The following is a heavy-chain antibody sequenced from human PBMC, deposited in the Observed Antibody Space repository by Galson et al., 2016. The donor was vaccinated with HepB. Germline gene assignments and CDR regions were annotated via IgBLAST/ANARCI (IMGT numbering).Heavy chain of an antibody. D-gene: IGHD4-17*01. CDR3: ARADDDYGDYYAATGGSWFDP. CDR2: INHSGST. CDR1: GGSFGAYS. V-gene: IGHV4-34*01. Sequence: SETLSLTCAVYGGSFGAYSWTWIRQPPGKGLEWIGEINHSGSTNYNPSLKSRVTISVDTSKNQFSLKLKSVTAADTAIYYCARADDDYGDYYAATGGSWFDPWGQGTLVTVSS. J-gene: IGHJ5*02.